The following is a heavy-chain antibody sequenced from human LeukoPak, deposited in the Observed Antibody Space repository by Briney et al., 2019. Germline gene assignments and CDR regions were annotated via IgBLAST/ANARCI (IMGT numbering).Heavy chain of an antibody. Sequence: GGSLRLSCAASGFTVSSIHMSWVRQAPGKGLEWVSVIYSGGSTYYADSVKGRCTVSRDNSNNTLYLQMSRLRAEDTAVYYCARDLRTVTMIALGLDVWGQGTTVTVSS. V-gene: IGHV3-53*01. CDR1: GFTVSSIH. J-gene: IGHJ6*02. CDR2: IYSGGST. CDR3: ARDLRTVTMIALGLDV. D-gene: IGHD3-22*01.